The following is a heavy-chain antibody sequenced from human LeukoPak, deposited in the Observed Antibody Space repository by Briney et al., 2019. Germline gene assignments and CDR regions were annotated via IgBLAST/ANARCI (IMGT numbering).Heavy chain of an antibody. CDR2: INTNTGNP. J-gene: IGHJ4*02. CDR3: ARAPSGSGTHWGNFDY. D-gene: IGHD3-10*01. CDR1: GYTFTSYA. V-gene: IGHV7-4-1*02. Sequence: GASVKVSCKASGYTFTSYAMNWVRQAPGQGLEWMGWINTNTGNPTYAQGFTGRFVFSLDTSVSTAYLQISSLKAEDTAVYYCARAPSGSGTHWGNFDYWGQGTLVTVSS.